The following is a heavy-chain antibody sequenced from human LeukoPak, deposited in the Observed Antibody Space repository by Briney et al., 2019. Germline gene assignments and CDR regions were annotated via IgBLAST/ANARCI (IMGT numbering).Heavy chain of an antibody. CDR1: GFIFSSYS. J-gene: IGHJ5*02. CDR3: AREVAYCAGDCSPA. D-gene: IGHD2-21*02. CDR2: ISVSSTFM. Sequence: PGGSLRLSCAASGFIFSSYSMNWVRQAPGKGLEWVSSISVSSTFMYYADSVKGRFTISRDNAKNAMYLQMNSLRAEDTAVYFCAREVAYCAGDCSPAWGQGTLITVSS. V-gene: IGHV3-21*06.